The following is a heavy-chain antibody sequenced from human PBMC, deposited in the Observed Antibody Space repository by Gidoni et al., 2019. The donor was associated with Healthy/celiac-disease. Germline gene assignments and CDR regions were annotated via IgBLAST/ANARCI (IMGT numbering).Heavy chain of an antibody. D-gene: IGHD2-2*01. CDR3: ANLISEYCSSTSCLGYFQH. V-gene: IGHV3-23*04. CDR2: ISGSGGST. J-gene: IGHJ1*01. Sequence: EVQLVESGGGLVQPGGSLRLPCAASGFTFSSYAMSWVRQAPGKGPEWVSVISGSGGSTYYADSVKGRFTISRDNSKNTLYLQMNSLRAEDTAVYYCANLISEYCSSTSCLGYFQHWGQGTLVTVSS. CDR1: GFTFSSYA.